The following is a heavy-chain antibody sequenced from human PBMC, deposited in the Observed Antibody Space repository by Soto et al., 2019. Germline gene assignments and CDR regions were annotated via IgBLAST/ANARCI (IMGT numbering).Heavy chain of an antibody. CDR3: ARDRDSSGSYLDY. D-gene: IGHD3-22*01. Sequence: ASVKVSCKASGGTFSSYAISWVRKAPGQGLEWMGGIIPIFGTANYAQKFQGRVTITADESTSTAYMGLSSLRSEDTAVYYCARDRDSSGSYLDYWGQGTLVTVSS. J-gene: IGHJ4*02. CDR2: IIPIFGTA. V-gene: IGHV1-69*13. CDR1: GGTFSSYA.